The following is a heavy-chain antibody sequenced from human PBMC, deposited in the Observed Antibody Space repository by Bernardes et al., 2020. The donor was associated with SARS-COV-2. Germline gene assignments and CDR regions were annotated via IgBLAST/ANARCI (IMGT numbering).Heavy chain of an antibody. CDR1: GGSISSGGYR. J-gene: IGHJ6*02. CDR3: ARSAGMDV. Sequence: SETLSLTCTVSGGSISSGGYRWSWIRQHPGKGLEWIGYIYYNGSPYYNPSLKSRVTISVDTSKSQFSLRLSSVTAEDTAVFYCARSAGMDVWGQGTMVTVSS. CDR2: IYYNGSP. V-gene: IGHV4-31*03.